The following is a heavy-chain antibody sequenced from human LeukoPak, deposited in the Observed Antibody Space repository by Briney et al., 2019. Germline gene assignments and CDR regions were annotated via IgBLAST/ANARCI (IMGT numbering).Heavy chain of an antibody. J-gene: IGHJ4*02. CDR1: GLSFSNYW. CDR3: ASGYTYVSLGDD. Sequence: GGSLRLSCAVSGLSFSNYWMHWVRQAPGKGLVWVARTNLHGTTVDYADSVKGRFTISRDNAKNTLFLQMNSMRAEDTAVYYCASGYTYVSLGDDWGQGRLLSVSS. V-gene: IGHV3-74*01. D-gene: IGHD5-24*01. CDR2: TNLHGTTV.